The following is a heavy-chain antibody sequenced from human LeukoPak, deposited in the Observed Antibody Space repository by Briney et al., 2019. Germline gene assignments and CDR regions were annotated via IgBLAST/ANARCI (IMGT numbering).Heavy chain of an antibody. J-gene: IGHJ5*02. D-gene: IGHD3-3*01. CDR1: GFTFRSYA. V-gene: IGHV3-23*01. CDR2: INGNGGAT. Sequence: GGSLRLSCAASGFTFRSYAMSWLRQAPGKGLEWVSTINGNGGATYYADSVRGRFTISRDNSKNTLYLQVNSLRAEDTAVYYCAKGGAYYDFSFDPWGRGTLVTVSS. CDR3: AKGGAYYDFSFDP.